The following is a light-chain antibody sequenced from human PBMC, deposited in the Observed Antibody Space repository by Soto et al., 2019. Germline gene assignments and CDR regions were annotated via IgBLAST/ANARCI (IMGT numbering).Light chain of an antibody. V-gene: IGKV3-20*01. CDR1: QSISSTY. CDR3: QQYSSSPYN. J-gene: IGKJ2*01. Sequence: EIVLTQSPGTLSLSPGERATLSCRASQSISSTYLAWYQQKHGQTPRLLVYGASSRATGIPDRFSGSGSGTDCTLTISRLEPEDFAVYYCQQYSSSPYNFGQGTKLEVK. CDR2: GAS.